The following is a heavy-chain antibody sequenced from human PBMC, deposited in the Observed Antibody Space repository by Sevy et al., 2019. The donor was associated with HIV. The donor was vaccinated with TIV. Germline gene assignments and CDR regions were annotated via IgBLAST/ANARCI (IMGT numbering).Heavy chain of an antibody. Sequence: SVRVSCKASGGTFSSYAISWVRQAPGQGLEWMGGIIPIFGTANYAQKFQGRVTITADESTSTAYMELSSLRSEDTAVYYCAREVDCGGDCSYYYYGMDVWGQGTTVTVSS. CDR1: GGTFSSYA. D-gene: IGHD2-21*02. CDR3: AREVDCGGDCSYYYYGMDV. V-gene: IGHV1-69*13. CDR2: IIPIFGTA. J-gene: IGHJ6*02.